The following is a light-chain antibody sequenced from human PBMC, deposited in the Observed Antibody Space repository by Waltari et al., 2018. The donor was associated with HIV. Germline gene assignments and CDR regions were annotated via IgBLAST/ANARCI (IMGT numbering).Light chain of an antibody. Sequence: EVVVTHAPAALSVVPRKGATLSGTTSQAVGINVAWDRQKPRQCPRLLIYGASTRATGVPVKFGGSGSGTEFNLTIASLQADDSAVYYCQHYDNWSRTFGPGTTVEIK. CDR1: QAVGIN. J-gene: IGKJ1*01. CDR3: QHYDNWSRT. CDR2: GAS. V-gene: IGKV3-15*01.